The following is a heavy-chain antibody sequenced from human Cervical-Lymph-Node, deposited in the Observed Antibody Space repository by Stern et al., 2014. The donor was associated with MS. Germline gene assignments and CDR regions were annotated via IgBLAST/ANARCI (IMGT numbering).Heavy chain of an antibody. V-gene: IGHV4-4*02. CDR2: IYHSGAS. J-gene: IGHJ2*01. CDR3: ARERQQYCNSEGCSYWYFDL. D-gene: IGHD2/OR15-2a*01. Sequence: QVQLVQSGPGLVKPSGTLSLTCAVSGGSVSSTNWWSWVRQSPGKGLEWIGNIYHSGASNYRPSLRSRLSISLDNSKNHLSLHLTSVTAADTAVYYCARERQQYCNSEGCSYWYFDLWGRGTLVTVSS. CDR1: GGSVSSTNW.